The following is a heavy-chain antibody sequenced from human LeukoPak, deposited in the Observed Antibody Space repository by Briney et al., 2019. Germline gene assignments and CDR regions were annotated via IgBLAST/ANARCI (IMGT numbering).Heavy chain of an antibody. J-gene: IGHJ4*02. CDR2: ISAYNGNT. Sequence: ASVTVSCKASVYTFTSYGISWVRQAPRPPLEGLGWISAYNGNTNYAQKPQGRVTMTTDTSTSTAYMEMRSLRSDETAVYYCGRGSSGWYQMGYSYYWGQGALVTFSS. D-gene: IGHD6-19*01. V-gene: IGHV1-18*04. CDR3: GRGSSGWYQMGYSYY. CDR1: VYTFTSYG.